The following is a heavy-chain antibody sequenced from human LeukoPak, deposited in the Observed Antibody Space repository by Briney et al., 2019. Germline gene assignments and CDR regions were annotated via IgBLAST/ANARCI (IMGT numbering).Heavy chain of an antibody. D-gene: IGHD3-22*01. J-gene: IGHJ4*02. CDR3: ARGPDYYYDSSGSFDY. CDR1: GFSFSDHY. V-gene: IGHV3-11*01. CDR2: VSGSGNTI. Sequence: GGSLRLSCAASGFSFSDHYMAWIRQAPGKGLEWVSYVSGSGNTIYHADSVKGRFTISRDTAKNTVHLQMNSLRVDDTAVYYCARGPDYYYDSSGSFDYWGQGTLVTVSS.